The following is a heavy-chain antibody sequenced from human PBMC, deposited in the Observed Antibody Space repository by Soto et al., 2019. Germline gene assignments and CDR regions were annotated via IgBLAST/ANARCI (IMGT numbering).Heavy chain of an antibody. CDR2: IYYSGST. CDR1: GVSISSGGYY. J-gene: IGHJ3*02. CDR3: ARDMDFAYCGGDCYFDI. Sequence: SETLSLTCTVAGVSISSGGYYWSWIRQHPGKGLEWIGYIYYSGSTYYNPSLKSRVTISVDTSKNQFSLKLSSVTAADTAVYYCARDMDFAYCGGDCYFDIWGQGTMVTVSS. D-gene: IGHD2-21*01. V-gene: IGHV4-31*03.